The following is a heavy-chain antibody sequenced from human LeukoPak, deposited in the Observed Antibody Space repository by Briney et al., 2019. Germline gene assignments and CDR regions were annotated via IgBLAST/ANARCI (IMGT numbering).Heavy chain of an antibody. V-gene: IGHV4-39*07. Sequence: SETLSLTCTVSGGSISSSSYYWGWIRQPPGKGLEWIGSFYYSGSTYYSPSLKSRVTISVDTSKNQFSLKLSSVTAADTAVYYCARRGYSSGYYHFDYWGQGTLVTVSS. D-gene: IGHD3-22*01. CDR1: GGSISSSSYY. CDR3: ARRGYSSGYYHFDY. J-gene: IGHJ4*02. CDR2: FYYSGST.